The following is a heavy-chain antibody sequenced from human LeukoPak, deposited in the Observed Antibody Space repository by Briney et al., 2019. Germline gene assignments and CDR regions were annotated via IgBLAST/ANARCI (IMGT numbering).Heavy chain of an antibody. Sequence: GGSLRLSCVGSGFSFSTYDMGWVRQTPGKGLEWVSAISTTGGYTEDADSVKGRFTISRDNSQNTLFLQMHSLRAEDTAVYYCAKKPAPNMFPLETWGQGTLLTVSP. D-gene: IGHD2-2*01. CDR3: AKKPAPNMFPLET. CDR2: ISTTGGYT. V-gene: IGHV3-23*01. J-gene: IGHJ5*02. CDR1: GFSFSTYD.